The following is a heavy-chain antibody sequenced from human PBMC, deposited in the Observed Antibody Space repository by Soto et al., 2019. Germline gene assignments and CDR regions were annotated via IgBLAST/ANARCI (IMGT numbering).Heavy chain of an antibody. Sequence: GVSLRLSCAASGLIFSNYKMHWVRQAPGKGLVWVSRINTSGSITYYADSVKGRFTISRDNSKNTMYLQMNSLRAEDTAVYYCAKDSYYYDSSGKKGYYFDYWGQGTLVTVSS. CDR3: AKDSYYYDSSGKKGYYFDY. J-gene: IGHJ4*02. CDR1: GLIFSNYK. D-gene: IGHD3-22*01. CDR2: INTSGSIT. V-gene: IGHV3-74*01.